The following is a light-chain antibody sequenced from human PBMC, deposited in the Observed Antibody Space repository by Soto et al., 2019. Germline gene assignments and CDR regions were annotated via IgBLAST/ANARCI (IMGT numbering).Light chain of an antibody. CDR1: HSVDSN. J-gene: IGKJ4*01. CDR2: GAS. Sequence: EIVMTQSPGTLSVSTGQGATLSCRASHSVDSNLAWYQQKPGQAPRLLIYGASTRPTGIPDRFSGSGSGTEFTLTISSLQSKDFAVYYCQQYDKWPLTFGGGTKVDIK. V-gene: IGKV3D-15*01. CDR3: QQYDKWPLT.